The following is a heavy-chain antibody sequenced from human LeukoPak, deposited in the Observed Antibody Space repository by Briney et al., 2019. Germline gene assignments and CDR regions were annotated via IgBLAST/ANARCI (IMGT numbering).Heavy chain of an antibody. J-gene: IGHJ5*02. V-gene: IGHV4-39*07. CDR1: GGSISSSSYY. CDR2: IYYSGST. CDR3: ARSPGIAVAGTPPHWFDP. D-gene: IGHD6-19*01. Sequence: SETLSLTCSVSGGSISSSSYYWGWIRQPPGKGLEWIGSIYYSGSTNYNPSLKSRVTISVDTSKNQFSLELSSVTAADTAVYYCARSPGIAVAGTPPHWFDPWGQGTLVTVSS.